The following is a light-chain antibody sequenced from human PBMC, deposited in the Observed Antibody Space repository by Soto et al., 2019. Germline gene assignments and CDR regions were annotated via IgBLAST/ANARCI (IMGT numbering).Light chain of an antibody. CDR2: EVS. CDR1: SSDVGSYNL. CDR3: CSYAGSFVV. J-gene: IGLJ2*01. Sequence: QSAPTQPASVSGSPGQSITISCTGTSSDVGSYNLVSWYQYHPGKAPKLMIYEVSKRPSGVSNRFSGSKSGNTASLTISGLQAEDEADYYCCSYAGSFVVFGGGTKLTVL. V-gene: IGLV2-23*02.